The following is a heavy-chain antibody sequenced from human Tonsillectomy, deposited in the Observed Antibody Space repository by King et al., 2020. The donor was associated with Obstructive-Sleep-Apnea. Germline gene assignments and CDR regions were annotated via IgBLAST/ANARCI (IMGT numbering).Heavy chain of an antibody. D-gene: IGHD3-3*01. CDR3: ARRGHGDFDY. CDR2: IYYRGST. CDR1: GGSSSGYS. V-gene: IGHV4-59*08. Sequence: QLQESGPGLVKPSETLSLTCTVSGGSSSGYSWTWIRQPPGKGLEWIGSIYYRGSTNYKPSLKSRVTTSLDTSKNQFSLRLSSVTAADTAVYYCARRGHGDFDYWGQGTTVTVSS. J-gene: IGHJ4*02.